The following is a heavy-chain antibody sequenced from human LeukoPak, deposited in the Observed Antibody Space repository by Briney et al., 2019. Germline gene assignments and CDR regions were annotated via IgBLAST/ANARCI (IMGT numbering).Heavy chain of an antibody. Sequence: PSETLSLTCAVYGGSFSGYYWSWIRQPPGKGLEWIGEINHSGSTNYNPSLKSRVTISVDTSKNQFSLKLSSMTAADTAVYYCARGGPIAAAPKSFDYWGQGTLVTVSS. CDR3: ARGGPIAAAPKSFDY. CDR2: INHSGST. V-gene: IGHV4-34*01. J-gene: IGHJ4*02. D-gene: IGHD6-13*01. CDR1: GGSFSGYY.